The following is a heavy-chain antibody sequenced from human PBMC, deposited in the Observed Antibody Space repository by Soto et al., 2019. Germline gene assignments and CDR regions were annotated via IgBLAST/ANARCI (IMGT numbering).Heavy chain of an antibody. CDR3: ANIDIVVVPAAPGFDY. CDR1: GFTFSSYA. Sequence: HPGGSLRLSCAASGFTFSSYAMSWVRQAPGKGLEWVSAISGSGGSTYYADSVKGRFTISRDNSKNTLYLQMNSLRAEDTAVYYCANIDIVVVPAAPGFDYWGQGTLVTVSS. D-gene: IGHD2-2*01. J-gene: IGHJ4*02. CDR2: ISGSGGST. V-gene: IGHV3-23*01.